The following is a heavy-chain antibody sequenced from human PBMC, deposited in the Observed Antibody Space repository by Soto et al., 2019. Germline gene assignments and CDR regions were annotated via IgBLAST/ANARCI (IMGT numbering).Heavy chain of an antibody. CDR1: GFTVSSDY. V-gene: IGHV3-53*01. J-gene: IGHJ6*02. D-gene: IGHD3-10*01. CDR3: ARVSYYGSGSISYYYGMDV. Sequence: GGSLRLSCAASGFTVSSDYMSWVRQAPGKGLEWVSVIYSGGNTYYADSVKGRFTISRDNSKNTLYLQMNSLRAEDTAVYYCARVSYYGSGSISYYYGMDVWGQGTTVTVSS. CDR2: IYSGGNT.